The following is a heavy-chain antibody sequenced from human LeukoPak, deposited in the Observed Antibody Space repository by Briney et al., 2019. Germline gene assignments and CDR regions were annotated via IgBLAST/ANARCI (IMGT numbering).Heavy chain of an antibody. Sequence: PSETLSLTCTVSSDSISSYYWSWIRQPAGKGLEWIGQIHTSGSTNYNPPLKSRVTMSIDTPENQVSLTIRSVTAADTAIYYCARRDISTGWSFDYWGQGTLVTVSS. J-gene: IGHJ4*02. CDR3: ARRDISTGWSFDY. D-gene: IGHD6-19*01. CDR2: IHTSGST. V-gene: IGHV4-4*07. CDR1: SDSISSYY.